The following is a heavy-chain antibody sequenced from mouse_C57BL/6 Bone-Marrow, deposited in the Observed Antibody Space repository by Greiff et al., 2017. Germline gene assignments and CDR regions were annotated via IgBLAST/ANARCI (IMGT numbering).Heavy chain of an antibody. CDR1: GYTFNSYW. CDR2: IYPSDSET. Sequence: QVQLQQPGAELVRPGSSVKLSCKASGYTFNSYWMDWVKQRPGQGLEWIGNIYPSDSETHYNQKFKDKATLTVDKSSSTAYMQLSSLTSEDSAVYYCARGVYAYAWFAYWGQGTLVTVSA. J-gene: IGHJ3*01. V-gene: IGHV1-61*01. CDR3: ARGVYAYAWFAY. D-gene: IGHD2-2*01.